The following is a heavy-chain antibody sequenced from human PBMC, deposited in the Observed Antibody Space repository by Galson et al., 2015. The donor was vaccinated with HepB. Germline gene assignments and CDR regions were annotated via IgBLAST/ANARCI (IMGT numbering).Heavy chain of an antibody. Sequence: SETLSLTCAVYGGSFSGYYWSWIRQPPGKGLEWIGEINHSGSTNYNPSLKSRVTISVDTSKNQFSLKLSSVTAADTAVYYCARGRLSRTTPVPRATVLVHYFDYWGQGTLVTVSS. CDR3: ARGRLSRTTPVPRATVLVHYFDY. J-gene: IGHJ4*02. CDR1: GGSFSGYY. D-gene: IGHD2-8*02. V-gene: IGHV4-34*01. CDR2: INHSGST.